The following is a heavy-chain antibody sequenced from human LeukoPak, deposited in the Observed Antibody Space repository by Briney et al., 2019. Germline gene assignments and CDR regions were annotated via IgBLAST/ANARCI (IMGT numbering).Heavy chain of an antibody. Sequence: ASVKVSCKASGYSFTTYGMNWVRQAPGQGLEWMGWINTNTGNPTYAQDSTGRFVFSLDTSISTAYLQISSLKAEDTAVYYCVRGLGYCSGGSCQFDPWGQGTLVTVSA. V-gene: IGHV7-4-1*02. CDR1: GYSFTTYG. CDR2: INTNTGNP. CDR3: VRGLGYCSGGSCQFDP. J-gene: IGHJ5*02. D-gene: IGHD2-15*01.